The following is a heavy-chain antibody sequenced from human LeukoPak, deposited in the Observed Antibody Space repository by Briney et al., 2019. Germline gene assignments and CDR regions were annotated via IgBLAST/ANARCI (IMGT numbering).Heavy chain of an antibody. Sequence: PGGSLRLSCAASGFTFSNSAMYWVRQAPGKGLEWVSSITRGGGSTYYADSVKGRFTISRDNSKNTLYVQMNSLRAEDTAVYYCARDGNYRTDGFDLWGQGTLVTVSS. J-gene: IGHJ4*02. D-gene: IGHD3-3*01. V-gene: IGHV3-23*01. CDR2: ITRGGGST. CDR1: GFTFSNSA. CDR3: ARDGNYRTDGFDL.